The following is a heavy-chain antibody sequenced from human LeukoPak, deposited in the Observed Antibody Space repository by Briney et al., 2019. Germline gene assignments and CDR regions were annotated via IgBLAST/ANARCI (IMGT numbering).Heavy chain of an antibody. Sequence: GGSLRLSCAASGFTFSSYGMSWVRQAPGKGLEWVSAISGSGSSTYYAASVKGRFTISRDNSKNTLYLQMNSLRAEDTAVYYCAKDLSIWFGELSPDYWGQGTLVTVSS. V-gene: IGHV3-23*01. D-gene: IGHD3-10*01. J-gene: IGHJ4*02. CDR3: AKDLSIWFGELSPDY. CDR2: ISGSGSST. CDR1: GFTFSSYG.